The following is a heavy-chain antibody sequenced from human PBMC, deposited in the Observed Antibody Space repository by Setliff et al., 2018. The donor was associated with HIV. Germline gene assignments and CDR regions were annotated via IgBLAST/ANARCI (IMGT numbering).Heavy chain of an antibody. J-gene: IGHJ6*03. CDR1: GLTFSNCG. V-gene: IGHV3-30*02. CDR2: IRSDGSNK. CDR3: ARASYSSGWYAVMDV. Sequence: GGSLRLSCATSGLTFSNCGMHWVRQAPGKGLEWVASIRSDGSNKYYADSVTGRFTISRDDSKNTLYLQMNSLRAEDTAVYYCARASYSSGWYAVMDVWGKGTTVTVSS. D-gene: IGHD6-19*01.